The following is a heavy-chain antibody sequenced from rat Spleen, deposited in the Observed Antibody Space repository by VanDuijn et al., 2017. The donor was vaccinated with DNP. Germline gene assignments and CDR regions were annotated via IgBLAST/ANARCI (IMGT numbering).Heavy chain of an antibody. CDR2: LSYDGSSG. D-gene: IGHD5-1*01. J-gene: IGHJ2*01. Sequence: EVQLVESGGGLVQPGRSLKLSCAASGFTFSNYGMAWVRQAPTKGLEWVAYLSYDGSSGYYGDSVKGRFIISRDKAKSSLYLQMNSLKSEDTATYYCARRGDWGQGVMVTVSS. CDR3: ARRGD. CDR1: GFTFSNYG. V-gene: IGHV5-29*01.